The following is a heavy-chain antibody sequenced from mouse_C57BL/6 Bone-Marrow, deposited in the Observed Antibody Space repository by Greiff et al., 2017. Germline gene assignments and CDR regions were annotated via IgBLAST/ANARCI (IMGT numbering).Heavy chain of an antibody. Sequence: VQLQQSGAELVKPGASVKLSCTASGFNIKDYYMHWVKQRTEQGLEWIGRIDPEDGETKYAPNFQGKATITADTSSNTAYLQLSSLTSEDTAVYYCARSWYGRGDYWGQGTTLTVSS. J-gene: IGHJ2*01. CDR3: ARSWYGRGDY. D-gene: IGHD1-1*01. V-gene: IGHV14-2*01. CDR1: GFNIKDYY. CDR2: IDPEDGET.